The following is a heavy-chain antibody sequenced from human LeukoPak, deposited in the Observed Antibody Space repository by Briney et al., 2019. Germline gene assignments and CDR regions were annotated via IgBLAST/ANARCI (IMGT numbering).Heavy chain of an antibody. CDR1: GFTFTNAW. V-gene: IGHV3-15*01. CDR2: IKTKTDGGTT. J-gene: IGHJ4*02. CDR3: ARDDDKLDY. Sequence: GGSLRLSCAASGFTFTNAWMSWVRQAPGKGLEWVGRIKTKTDGGTTDYGAPVKGRFTISRDDSKKTLYLQMNSLKTEDTAVYYCARDDDKLDYWGQGTLVTVSS. D-gene: IGHD3-22*01.